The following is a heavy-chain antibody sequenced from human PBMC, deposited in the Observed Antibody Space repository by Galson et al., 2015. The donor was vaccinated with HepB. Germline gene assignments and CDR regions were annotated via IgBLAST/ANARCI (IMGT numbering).Heavy chain of an antibody. CDR1: GFTFSTYA. CDR3: AKDRDYSSGWPGVYGMDV. D-gene: IGHD6-19*01. CDR2: ISGSGGST. J-gene: IGHJ6*02. V-gene: IGHV3-23*01. Sequence: SLRLSCAASGFTFSTYAMSWVRQAPGKGLEWVSAISGSGGSTYYADSVKGRFTISRDNSKNTLYLQMNSLRAEDTAVYYCAKDRDYSSGWPGVYGMDVWGQGTTVTVSS.